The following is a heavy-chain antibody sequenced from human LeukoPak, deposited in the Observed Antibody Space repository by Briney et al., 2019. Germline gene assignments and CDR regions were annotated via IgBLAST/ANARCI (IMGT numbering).Heavy chain of an antibody. CDR1: GFPFSSYG. J-gene: IGHJ4*02. V-gene: IGHV3-30*03. CDR3: TRKGSQWDFLVDY. CDR2: ISYDGNDK. D-gene: IGHD2/OR15-2a*01. Sequence: PGRSLRLSCVVSGFPFSSYGMHWVRQAPGKGLEWVAVISYDGNDKYYADSVKGRFTISRDNAENSLYLQMDSLTAEDTAVYYCTRKGSQWDFLVDYWGQGTRVTVSP.